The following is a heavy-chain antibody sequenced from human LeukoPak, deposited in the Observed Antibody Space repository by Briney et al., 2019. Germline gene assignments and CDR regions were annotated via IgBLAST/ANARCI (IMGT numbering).Heavy chain of an antibody. D-gene: IGHD4-17*01. J-gene: IGHJ4*02. V-gene: IGHV1-69*13. CDR3: ARRSGVSYGDYSWDYFDY. CDR2: IIPIFGTA. Sequence: ASVKVSCKASGGTFSSYAISWVRQAPGQGLEWMGGIIPIFGTANYAQKFQGRVTITADESTSTAYMELSSLRSEDTAVYYCARRSGVSYGDYSWDYFDYWGQGTLVTVSP. CDR1: GGTFSSYA.